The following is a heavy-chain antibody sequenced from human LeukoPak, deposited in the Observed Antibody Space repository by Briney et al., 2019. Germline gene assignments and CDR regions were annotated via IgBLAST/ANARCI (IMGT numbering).Heavy chain of an antibody. CDR1: GYTFASHY. Sequence: ASVKVSCKASGYTFASHYMHWVRQAPGQGLEWMGIINPSSGSTSYAQKFQGRVTMTRDTSTSTVYMELNSLRSEDTAVYYCTRGMDILTGYWFDPWGQGTLVTVSS. CDR2: INPSSGST. CDR3: TRGMDILTGYWFDP. J-gene: IGHJ5*02. D-gene: IGHD3-9*01. V-gene: IGHV1-46*01.